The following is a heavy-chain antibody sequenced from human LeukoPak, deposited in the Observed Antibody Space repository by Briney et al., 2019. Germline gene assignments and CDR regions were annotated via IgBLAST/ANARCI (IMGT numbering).Heavy chain of an antibody. CDR3: AAVIRGTGYFDS. CDR2: VIPILDTT. V-gene: IGHV1-69*13. J-gene: IGHJ4*02. CDR1: GYTFTSYY. D-gene: IGHD2-21*01. Sequence: ASVKVSCKASGYTFTSYYMHWVRQAPGQGLDWMGDVIPILDTTHYAQKFQGRITITADESTSTCYMEMSSLRSEDTAVYFCAAVIRGTGYFDSWGQGTLVTVSS.